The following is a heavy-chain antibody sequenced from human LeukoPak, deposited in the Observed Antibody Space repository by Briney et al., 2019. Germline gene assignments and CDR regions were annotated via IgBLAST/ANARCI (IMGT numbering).Heavy chain of an antibody. D-gene: IGHD6-19*01. V-gene: IGHV3-7*01. CDR2: IKPDGSEK. CDR3: ARGFRGWYAEGFDY. Sequence: PGGSLRLSCAASGFTFSSYWMSWVRQTPGKGLEWVANIKPDGSEKYYLDSVKGRFTISRDNAKNSLYLQMNSLRAEDTAVYYCARGFRGWYAEGFDYWGQGTLVTVSS. J-gene: IGHJ4*02. CDR1: GFTFSSYW.